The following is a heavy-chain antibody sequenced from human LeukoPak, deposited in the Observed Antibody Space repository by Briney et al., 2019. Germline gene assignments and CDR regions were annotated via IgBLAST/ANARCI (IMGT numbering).Heavy chain of an antibody. Sequence: GGSLRLSCAASGFTFSSYWMSWVRQAPGKGLEWVANIKQGGSEKYYVDSVKGRFTISRDSSKNILYLQMNSLRAGDAAVYYCAKAPVTTCSGAYCYPFDYWSQGTLVTVSS. CDR1: GFTFSSYW. CDR2: IKQGGSEK. D-gene: IGHD2-15*01. J-gene: IGHJ4*02. CDR3: AKAPVTTCSGAYCYPFDY. V-gene: IGHV3-7*03.